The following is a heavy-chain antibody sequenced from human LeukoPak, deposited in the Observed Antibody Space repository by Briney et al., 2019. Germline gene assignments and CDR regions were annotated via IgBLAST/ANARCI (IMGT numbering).Heavy chain of an antibody. CDR2: ISYDGSNE. V-gene: IGHV3-30*04. J-gene: IGHJ4*02. D-gene: IGHD4-11*01. CDR3: ARDERTPVTLMYY. Sequence: GGSLRLSCAASGFTFSSYVMHWVRQAPGKGLEWVAIISYDGSNEYYADSVKGRFTISRDNAKNSLYLQMNSLRAEDTAVYYCARDERTPVTLMYYWGQGTLVTVSS. CDR1: GFTFSSYV.